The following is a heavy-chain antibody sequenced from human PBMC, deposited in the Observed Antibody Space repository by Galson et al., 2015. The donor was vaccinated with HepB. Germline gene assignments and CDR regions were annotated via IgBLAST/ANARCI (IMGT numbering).Heavy chain of an antibody. Sequence: SVKVSCKASGYTFIGYYIHWVRLAPGQGHEWMGRINPDSGGTDYAQKFQGRVTMTRDTSTSTAYMELSSLRSDDTVVYYCARAYSSGYYYGAFDVWGQGTMVTVS. D-gene: IGHD3-22*01. V-gene: IGHV1-2*05. CDR1: GYTFIGYY. J-gene: IGHJ3*01. CDR2: INPDSGGT. CDR3: ARAYSSGYYYGAFDV.